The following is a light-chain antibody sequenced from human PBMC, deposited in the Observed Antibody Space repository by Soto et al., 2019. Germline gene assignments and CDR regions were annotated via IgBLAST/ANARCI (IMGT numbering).Light chain of an antibody. CDR2: EVN. CDR1: SSDVGGYNL. Sequence: QYVLTQPASVSGSPGQSITISCTGTSSDVGGYNLVSWYQQYPDKAPKLMIYEVNTRPSGVSNRFSGSKSGNTASLTISGLQADDEADYYCSSYKSSSTLPYVFGTGTKLTV. V-gene: IGLV2-14*01. J-gene: IGLJ1*01. CDR3: SSYKSSSTLPYV.